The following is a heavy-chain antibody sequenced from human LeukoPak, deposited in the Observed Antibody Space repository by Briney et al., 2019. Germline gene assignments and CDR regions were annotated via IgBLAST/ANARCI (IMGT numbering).Heavy chain of an antibody. CDR3: AKASTVTTFYYYYMDV. D-gene: IGHD4-17*01. CDR2: ISWNSGSI. J-gene: IGHJ6*03. V-gene: IGHV3-9*01. CDR1: GFTFDDYA. Sequence: PGGSLRLSCAASGFTFDDYAMHWVRQAPGKGLEWVSGISWNSGSIGYADSVKDRFTISRDNAKNSLYLQMNSLRAEDTALYYGAKASTVTTFYYYYMDVWGKGTTVTVSS.